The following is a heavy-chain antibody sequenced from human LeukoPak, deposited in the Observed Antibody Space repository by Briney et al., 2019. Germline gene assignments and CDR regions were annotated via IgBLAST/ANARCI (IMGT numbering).Heavy chain of an antibody. CDR1: GFTLSGYA. CDR2: ISNDGSNT. D-gene: IGHD6-19*01. CDR3: ARDYYAGYKSGWYQINY. V-gene: IGHV3-30*04. J-gene: IGHJ4*02. Sequence: GRSLRLSCAVSGFTLSGYAMHWVRQAPGKGLEGVAVISNDGSNTNYADSVKGRFTISRDKSKNTLYLQMNSLRAEDTAVYYCARDYYAGYKSGWYQINYWGQGTLVTVSS.